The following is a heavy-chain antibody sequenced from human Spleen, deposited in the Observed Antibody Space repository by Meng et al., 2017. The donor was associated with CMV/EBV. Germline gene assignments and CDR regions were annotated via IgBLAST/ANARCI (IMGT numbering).Heavy chain of an antibody. CDR3: ASHIAAAGTGY. CDR1: GGSFSGYY. Sequence: QVQLQQWGAGLFKPSETLSLTCAVYGGSFSGYYWSWIRQPPGKGLEWIGEINHSGSTNYNPSLKSRVTISVDTSKNQFSLKLSSVTAADTAVYYCASHIAAAGTGYWGQGTLVTVSS. J-gene: IGHJ4*02. V-gene: IGHV4-34*01. CDR2: INHSGST. D-gene: IGHD6-13*01.